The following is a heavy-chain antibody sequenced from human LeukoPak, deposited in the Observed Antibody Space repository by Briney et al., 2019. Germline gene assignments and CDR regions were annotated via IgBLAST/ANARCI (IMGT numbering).Heavy chain of an antibody. J-gene: IGHJ3*02. D-gene: IGHD3-16*01. V-gene: IGHV1-18*01. CDR3: ARVVGWGTFDI. Sequence: ASVKVSCKASGYTFRSYGISWVRQAPGQGLEWMGWISAYDGDTNYAQKFQGRVTMTTDTSTSTAYMELRSLRSDDTAVYYCARVVGWGTFDIWGQGTMVTVSS. CDR2: ISAYDGDT. CDR1: GYTFRSYG.